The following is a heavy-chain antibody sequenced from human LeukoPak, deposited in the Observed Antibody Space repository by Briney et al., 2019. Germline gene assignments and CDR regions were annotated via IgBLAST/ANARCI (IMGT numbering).Heavy chain of an antibody. CDR1: GFTFSTYT. CDR3: VGDSNGYYYGYDY. CDR2: IGSSGGGI. J-gene: IGHJ4*02. Sequence: GGSLRLSCAASGFTFSTYTMYWVRHPPGKRLEWVSIIGSSGGGIHYADSVKDRFTISRDNAKNPLSLQMNSLRAEDTAVYYCVGDSNGYYYGYDYWGQGTLVTVSS. V-gene: IGHV3-21*04. D-gene: IGHD3-22*01.